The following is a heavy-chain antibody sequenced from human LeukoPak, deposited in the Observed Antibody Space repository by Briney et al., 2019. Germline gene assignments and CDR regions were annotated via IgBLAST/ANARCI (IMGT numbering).Heavy chain of an antibody. Sequence: SETLSLTCTVSGGSISSSSYYWGWIRQPPGKGLEWIGSIYYSGSTYYNPSLKSRVTISVGTSKNQFSLKLSSVTAADTAVYYCARHKPIQSIAARRSGDFDYWGQGTLVTVSS. J-gene: IGHJ4*02. V-gene: IGHV4-39*01. CDR2: IYYSGST. CDR3: ARHKPIQSIAARRSGDFDY. CDR1: GGSISSSSYY. D-gene: IGHD6-6*01.